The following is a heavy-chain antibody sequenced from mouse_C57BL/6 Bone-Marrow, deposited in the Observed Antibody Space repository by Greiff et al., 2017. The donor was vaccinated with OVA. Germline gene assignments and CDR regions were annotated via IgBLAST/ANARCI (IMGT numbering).Heavy chain of an antibody. V-gene: IGHV1-82*01. J-gene: IGHJ3*01. CDR2: IYPGDGDT. CDR1: GYAFSSSW. CDR3: ARFGYDYAFAY. Sequence: QVQLKESGPELVKPGASVKISCKASGYAFSSSWMNWVKQRPGKGLEWIGRIYPGDGDTNYNGKFKGKATLTADKSSSTAYMQLSSLTSEDSAVYFCARFGYDYAFAYWGQGTLVTVSA. D-gene: IGHD2-4*01.